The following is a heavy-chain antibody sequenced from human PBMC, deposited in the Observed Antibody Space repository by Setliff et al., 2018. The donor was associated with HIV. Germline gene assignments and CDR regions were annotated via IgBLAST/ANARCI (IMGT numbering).Heavy chain of an antibody. CDR1: GGSVTRHY. CDR3: ARGILVDPTRFDY. J-gene: IGHJ4*02. Sequence: SETLSLTCTVSGGSVTRHYWTWIRQPPGKGLEWIGYIYYNGVTTYNPSLKSRVTISADTSKNQFSLKLTSVTAADTAVYYCARGILVDPTRFDYWGQGTLVTVS. V-gene: IGHV4-59*02. D-gene: IGHD1-26*01. CDR2: IYYNGVT.